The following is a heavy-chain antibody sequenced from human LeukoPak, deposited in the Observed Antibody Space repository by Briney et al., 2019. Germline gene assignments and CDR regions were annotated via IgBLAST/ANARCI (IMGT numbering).Heavy chain of an antibody. D-gene: IGHD1-14*01. CDR3: ARGVEPLAANTLAY. Sequence: GGSLRLSCAASGFTVITNDMTWVRQAPGKGLEWVSVLYSDGNTKYADSVQGRFTISRGNSKNTLYLEMNSLSPDGTAVYYCARGVEPLAANTLAYWGQATLVTVST. CDR1: GFTVITND. CDR2: LYSDGNT. V-gene: IGHV3-53*01. J-gene: IGHJ4*02.